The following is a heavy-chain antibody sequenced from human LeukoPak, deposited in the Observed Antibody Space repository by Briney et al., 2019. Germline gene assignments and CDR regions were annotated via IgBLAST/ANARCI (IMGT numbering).Heavy chain of an antibody. CDR1: GFTFSSYG. CDR2: IRYDGSNK. J-gene: IGHJ4*02. D-gene: IGHD6-19*01. Sequence: GGSLRLSCAASGFTFSSYGVHWVRQAPGKGLEWVAFIRYDGSNKYYADSVKGRFTISRDNSKSTLYLQMNSLRAEDTAVYYCAKEIYSSGWYSDYWGQGTLVTVSS. V-gene: IGHV3-30*02. CDR3: AKEIYSSGWYSDY.